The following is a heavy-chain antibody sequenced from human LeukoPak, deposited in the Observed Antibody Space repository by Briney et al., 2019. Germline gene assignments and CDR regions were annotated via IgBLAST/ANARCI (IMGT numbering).Heavy chain of an antibody. V-gene: IGHV5-10-1*01. CDR1: GGTFSSYA. J-gene: IGHJ4*02. CDR2: IDPSDSYT. Sequence: KVSCKASGGTFSSYAISWVRQMPGKGLEWMGRIDPSDSYTNYSPSFQGHVTISADKSISTAYLQWSSLTASDTAMYYCARTSWFGVDYWGQGTLVTVSS. D-gene: IGHD3-10*01. CDR3: ARTSWFGVDY.